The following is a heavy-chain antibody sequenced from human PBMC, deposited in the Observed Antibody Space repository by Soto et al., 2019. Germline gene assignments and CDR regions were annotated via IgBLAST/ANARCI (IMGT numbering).Heavy chain of an antibody. Sequence: QVQLVHSGAGVKKPGASLKVSGKASGYTFTSYAMHWVRQAPGQRLEWMGGITAGNGNTKYSQKFQGRVTITRDTSASTAYMELSSLRSEDTAVYYCARDVGATGDWGQGTLVTVSS. J-gene: IGHJ4*02. CDR1: GYTFTSYA. D-gene: IGHD1-26*01. CDR3: ARDVGATGD. CDR2: ITAGNGNT. V-gene: IGHV1-3*01.